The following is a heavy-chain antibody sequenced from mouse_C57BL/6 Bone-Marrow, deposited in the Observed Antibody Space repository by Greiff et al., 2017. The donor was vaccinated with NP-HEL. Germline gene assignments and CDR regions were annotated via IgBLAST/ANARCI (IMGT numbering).Heavy chain of an antibody. CDR2: ISYDGSN. CDR1: GYSITSGYY. J-gene: IGHJ3*01. V-gene: IGHV3-6*01. CDR3: ARDQGLWVYDGYPAWFAY. D-gene: IGHD2-3*01. Sequence: EVKLQESGPGLVKPSQSLSLTCSVTGYSITSGYYWNWIRQFPGNKLEWMGYISYDGSNNYNPSLKNRISITRDTSKNQFFLKLNSVTTEDTATYYCARDQGLWVYDGYPAWFAYWGQGTLVTVSA.